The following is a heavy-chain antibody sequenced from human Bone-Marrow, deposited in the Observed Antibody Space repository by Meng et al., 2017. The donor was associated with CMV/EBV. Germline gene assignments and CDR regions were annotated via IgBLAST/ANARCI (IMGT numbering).Heavy chain of an antibody. CDR3: AKDRGQQLPRGDFDY. D-gene: IGHD6-13*01. V-gene: IGHV3-23*01. CDR2: IRGSDGIA. J-gene: IGHJ4*02. CDR1: GFTFSTYT. Sequence: GESLKISCAASGFTFSTYTMSWVRRAPGKGLEWVSRIRGSDGIASYADSVKGRFTISRDISQNTLYLQMNSLRAEDTAVYYCAKDRGQQLPRGDFDYWGQGTLVTVSS.